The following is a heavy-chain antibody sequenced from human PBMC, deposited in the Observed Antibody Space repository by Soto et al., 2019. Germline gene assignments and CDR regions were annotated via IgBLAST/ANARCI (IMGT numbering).Heavy chain of an antibody. CDR1: GFTFDDYA. Sequence: VQLVESGGGLVQPGRSLRLSCAASGFTFDDYAMHWVRQAPGKGLEWVSGISWNSGSIGYADSVEGRFTISRDNAKNSLYLQMNSLRAEDTALYYCAKGRTYYYGSGSPYYFDYWGQGTLVTVSS. V-gene: IGHV3-9*01. CDR2: ISWNSGSI. D-gene: IGHD3-10*01. J-gene: IGHJ4*02. CDR3: AKGRTYYYGSGSPYYFDY.